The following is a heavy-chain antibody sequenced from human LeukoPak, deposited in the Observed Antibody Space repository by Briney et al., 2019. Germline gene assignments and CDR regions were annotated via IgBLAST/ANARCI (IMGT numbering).Heavy chain of an antibody. D-gene: IGHD6-13*01. CDR1: GFTFSSYA. V-gene: IGHV3-53*01. Sequence: GGSLRLSCAASGFTFSSYAMSWVRQAPGKGLEWLSVIYLGNNTFYADSVKGRFAISRDKSKNTVFLQMNSLRVEDTAVYYCAGGRIAPADLDYWGQGTLVTVSS. J-gene: IGHJ4*02. CDR3: AGGRIAPADLDY. CDR2: IYLGNNT.